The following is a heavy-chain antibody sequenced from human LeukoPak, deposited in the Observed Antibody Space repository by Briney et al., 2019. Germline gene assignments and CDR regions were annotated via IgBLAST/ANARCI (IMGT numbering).Heavy chain of an antibody. CDR2: IYTSGST. J-gene: IGHJ4*02. CDR1: GGSISSYY. Sequence: PSETLSLTCTVSGGSISSYYWSWIRQPAGKGLEWIGRIYTSGSTNYNPSLKSGVTMSVDTSKNQFSLKLSSVTAADTAVYYCARVSGYYDSSGYYQYYFDYWGQGTLVTVSS. CDR3: ARVSGYYDSSGYYQYYFDY. V-gene: IGHV4-4*07. D-gene: IGHD3-22*01.